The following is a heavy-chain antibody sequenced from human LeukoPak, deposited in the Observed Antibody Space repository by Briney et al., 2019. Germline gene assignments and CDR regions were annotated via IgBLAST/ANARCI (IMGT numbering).Heavy chain of an antibody. D-gene: IGHD4-17*01. CDR2: ITPGGGT. Sequence: PGGSLRLSCAASEFTFSSYGMAWVRQAPGKGLEWVSTITPGGGTYYADSVKGRFTISRDNSKNTLYLQMNSLTAEDTAIYYCVSGGDYHVRLCTYWGQGTLVTVSS. CDR3: VSGGDYHVRLCTY. J-gene: IGHJ4*01. CDR1: EFTFSSYG. V-gene: IGHV3-23*01.